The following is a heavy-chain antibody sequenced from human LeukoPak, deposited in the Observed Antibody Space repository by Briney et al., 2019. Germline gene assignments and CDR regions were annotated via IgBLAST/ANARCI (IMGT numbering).Heavy chain of an antibody. V-gene: IGHV1-69*13. Sequence: GASVKVSCKASGYTFTSYYMHWVRQAPGQGLEWMGGIIPIFGTANYAQKFQGRVTITADESTSTAYMELSSLRSEDTAVYYCARRSEEYCSGGSCHHFDYWGQGTLVTVSS. CDR1: GYTFTSYY. CDR3: ARRSEEYCSGGSCHHFDY. J-gene: IGHJ4*02. CDR2: IIPIFGTA. D-gene: IGHD2-15*01.